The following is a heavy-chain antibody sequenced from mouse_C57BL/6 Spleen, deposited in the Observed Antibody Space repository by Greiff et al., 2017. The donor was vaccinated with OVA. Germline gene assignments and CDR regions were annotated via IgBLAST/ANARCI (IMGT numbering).Heavy chain of an antibody. CDR1: GFSFTSYG. CDR2: IWRGGST. CDR3: AKDSGHYGSSSYAMDD. D-gene: IGHD1-1*01. V-gene: IGHV2-5*01. J-gene: IGHJ4*01. Sequence: QVQLKESGPGLVQPSQSLSITCTVSGFSFTSYGVHWVRQSPGKGLEWLGVIWRGGSTDYNAAFMSRLSITTDNAKGQVVFKMNNLQADDTAIYYGAKDSGHYGSSSYAMDDWGQGTSVTVSS.